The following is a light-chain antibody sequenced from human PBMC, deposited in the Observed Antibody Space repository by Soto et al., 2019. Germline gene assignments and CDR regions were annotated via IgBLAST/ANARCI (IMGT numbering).Light chain of an antibody. CDR2: AAS. J-gene: IGKJ1*01. CDR1: QSISHY. CDR3: QQSYSTPRT. V-gene: IGKV1-39*01. Sequence: DIQMTQSPSSLSASVGDRVTITCRASQSISHYLNWYQQKPGKAPNLLVYAASSLQSVVPSRFSGSGSGTDFSLTISSLQPEDFATYFCQQSYSTPRTFGQGTKVDIK.